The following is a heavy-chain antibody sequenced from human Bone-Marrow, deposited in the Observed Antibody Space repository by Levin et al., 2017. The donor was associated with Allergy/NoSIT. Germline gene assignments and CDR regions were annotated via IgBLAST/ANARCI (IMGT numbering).Heavy chain of an antibody. D-gene: IGHD5-18*01. V-gene: IGHV4-34*01. CDR1: GGSFSGYY. CDR3: ARGPPWIQLWPKGRYYFDY. J-gene: IGHJ4*02. Sequence: SETLSLTCAVYGGSFSGYYWSWIRQPPGKGLEWIGEINHSGSTNYNPSLKSRVTISVDTSKNQFSLKLSSVTAADTAVYYCARGPPWIQLWPKGRYYFDYWGQGTLVTVSS. CDR2: INHSGST.